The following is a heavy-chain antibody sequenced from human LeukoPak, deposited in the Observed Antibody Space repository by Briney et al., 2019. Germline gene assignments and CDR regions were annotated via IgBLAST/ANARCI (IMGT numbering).Heavy chain of an antibody. J-gene: IGHJ4*02. CDR3: SRSRRVLCTGACYSFDY. Sequence: GGSLRLSCAASGFTFNTYTMNWVRQAPGKGPEWVGFTRSKVYGGATEYAASVKGRFIISRDDSKSTAYLQMNSLETEDTAVYYCSRSRRVLCTGACYSFDYWGQGTLVTVSS. D-gene: IGHD2-8*02. V-gene: IGHV3-49*04. CDR2: TRSKVYGGAT. CDR1: GFTFNTYT.